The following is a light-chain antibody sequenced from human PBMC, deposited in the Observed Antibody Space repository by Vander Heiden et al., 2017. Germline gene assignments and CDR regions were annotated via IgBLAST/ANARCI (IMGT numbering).Light chain of an antibody. CDR3: MQALQTPRT. J-gene: IGKJ5*01. Sequence: DIVMTQSPLSLPVTPGEPASIPCRSSQSLLHSNGYSYLDWYLQKPGQSPKLLIYLGSNRASGVPDRFSGSGSGTDFTLKISRVEAEDVGVYYCMQALQTPRTFGQGTRLEIK. CDR1: QSLLHSNGYSY. CDR2: LGS. V-gene: IGKV2-28*01.